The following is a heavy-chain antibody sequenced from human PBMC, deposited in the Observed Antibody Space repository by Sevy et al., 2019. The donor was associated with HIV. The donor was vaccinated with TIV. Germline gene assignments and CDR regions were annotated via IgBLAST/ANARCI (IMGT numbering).Heavy chain of an antibody. Sequence: SETLSLTCTVSGGSISSYYWSWIRQPPGKGLEWIGYIYYSGSTNYNPSLKSRVTISVDTSKNQFSLKLSSVTTADTAVYYCAISTFQRGYSGYEDYWGQGTLVTVSS. V-gene: IGHV4-59*08. CDR2: IYYSGST. J-gene: IGHJ4*02. CDR1: GGSISSYY. CDR3: AISTFQRGYSGYEDY. D-gene: IGHD5-12*01.